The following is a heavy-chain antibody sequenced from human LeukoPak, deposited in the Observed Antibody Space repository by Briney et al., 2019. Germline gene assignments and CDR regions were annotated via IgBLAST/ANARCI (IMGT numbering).Heavy chain of an antibody. CDR3: ARGLYYGSGSYYYFDY. CDR1: GGSISSYY. CDR2: IYYSGST. J-gene: IGHJ4*02. V-gene: IGHV4-59*01. D-gene: IGHD3-10*01. Sequence: PSETLSLTCTVSGGSISSYYWSWIRQPAGKGLEWIGYIYYSGSTNYNPSLKSRVTISVDTSKNQFSLKLSSVTAADTAVYYCARGLYYGSGSYYYFDYWGQGTLVTVSS.